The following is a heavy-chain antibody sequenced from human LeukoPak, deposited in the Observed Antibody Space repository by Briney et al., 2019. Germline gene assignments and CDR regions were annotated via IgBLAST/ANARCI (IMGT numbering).Heavy chain of an antibody. CDR1: GFTFVDYG. CDR3: AKDSVDPPRGAFDI. J-gene: IGHJ3*02. Sequence: AGGSLRLSCATSGFTFVDYGLSWVRRAPGKGLEWLCAINYNGAITDYADSVKGRFTISRDNSKNTLYLQMNSLRAEDTAVYYCAKDSVDPPRGAFDIWGQGTMVTVSS. V-gene: IGHV3-20*04. CDR2: INYNGAIT. D-gene: IGHD3-10*01.